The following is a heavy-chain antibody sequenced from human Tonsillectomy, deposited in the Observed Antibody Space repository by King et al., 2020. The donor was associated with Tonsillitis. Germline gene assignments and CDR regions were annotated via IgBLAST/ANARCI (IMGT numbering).Heavy chain of an antibody. CDR3: TTGLMH. Sequence: VQLVESGGGLVKPGGSLGLSCAASGLTFSNAWMSWVRQAPGKGLEWVGRVKSKTDGGTTNYAEPVQGRFTISRDDSKNTVYLQMNSLKSEDTAVYYCTTGLMHWGQGTLVTVSS. CDR1: GLTFSNAW. CDR2: VKSKTDGGTT. D-gene: IGHD3-16*01. J-gene: IGHJ4*02. V-gene: IGHV3-15*01.